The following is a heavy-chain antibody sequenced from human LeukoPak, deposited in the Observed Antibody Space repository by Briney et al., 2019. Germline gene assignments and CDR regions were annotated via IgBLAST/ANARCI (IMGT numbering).Heavy chain of an antibody. J-gene: IGHJ5*02. Sequence: GGSLRLSCAASGSNFNMYVMTWVRQAPGKGLEWVSEISGSGSNTYYADSVKARFTISRDNSKKMLYLDMNSLRTEDTAMYYCARGQVFWSGYYLSWGQGTQVTVSS. CDR2: ISGSGSNT. D-gene: IGHD3-3*01. CDR1: GSNFNMYV. CDR3: ARGQVFWSGYYLS. V-gene: IGHV3-23*01.